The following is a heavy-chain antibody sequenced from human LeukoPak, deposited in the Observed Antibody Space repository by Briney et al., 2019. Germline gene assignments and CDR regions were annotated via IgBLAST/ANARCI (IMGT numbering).Heavy chain of an antibody. Sequence: GGSLRLSCTASGFTFGDYAMTWVRQAPGKGLEWVGFIRSKAYGGTTEYAASVKGRFTISRDDPKSIAYLQMNSLKTEDTAVYYCTRDPRHMVRGDVGWFDPWGQGTLATVSS. CDR1: GFTFGDYA. J-gene: IGHJ5*02. CDR3: TRDPRHMVRGDVGWFDP. V-gene: IGHV3-49*04. D-gene: IGHD3-10*01. CDR2: IRSKAYGGTT.